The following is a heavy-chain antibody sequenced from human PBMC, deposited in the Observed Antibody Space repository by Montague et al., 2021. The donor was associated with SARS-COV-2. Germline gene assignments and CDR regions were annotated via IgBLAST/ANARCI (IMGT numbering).Heavy chain of an antibody. CDR1: GGSISSSNW. J-gene: IGHJ4*02. CDR2: IHHSGST. Sequence: SETLSLTCAVSGGSISSSNWWSWVRQPPGKGLEWIGEIHHSGSTXYNPSLKSRVTMSVDRSKNHFSLRLSSVTAADTAMYYCARGGYDGWTGYYFDYWGQGTLVTVSS. D-gene: IGHD3-22*01. V-gene: IGHV4-4*02. CDR3: ARGGYDGWTGYYFDY.